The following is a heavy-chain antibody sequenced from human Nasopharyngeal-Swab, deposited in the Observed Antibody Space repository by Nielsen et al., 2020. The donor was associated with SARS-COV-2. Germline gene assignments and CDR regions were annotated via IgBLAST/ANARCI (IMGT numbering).Heavy chain of an antibody. CDR1: GYTFSGYY. CDR2: IIPICGRA. D-gene: IGHD1-26*01. Sequence: SVKVSCKASGYTFSGYYISWVRQAPGQGLEWMGGIIPICGRANYAQKFQGRVTITADESTSTAYMELSRLRSEDTAVYYCARAHCKRATGSYYYGMEAWGQGTTVTVSS. CDR3: ARAHCKRATGSYYYGMEA. V-gene: IGHV1-69*13. J-gene: IGHJ6*02.